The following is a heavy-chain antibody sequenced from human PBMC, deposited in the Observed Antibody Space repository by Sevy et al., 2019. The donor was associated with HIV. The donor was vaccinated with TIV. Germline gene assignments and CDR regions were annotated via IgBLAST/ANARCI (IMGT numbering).Heavy chain of an antibody. CDR2: ISPSGSPI. V-gene: IGHV3-48*03. J-gene: IGHJ6*02. CDR1: GFTFTNYV. CDR3: ARDLVASTLTMDV. Sequence: GGSLRLSCAASGFTFTNYVMNWVRQAPGKGLEWVSYISPSGSPIYYADSVKGRFTISRDNARNSLYLQMNSLGADDTGLYYCARDLVASTLTMDVWGQGTTVTVSS.